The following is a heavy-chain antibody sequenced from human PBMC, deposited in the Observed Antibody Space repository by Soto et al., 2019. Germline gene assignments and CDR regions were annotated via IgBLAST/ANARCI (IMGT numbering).Heavy chain of an antibody. CDR1: GYTFTSYD. J-gene: IGHJ6*02. D-gene: IGHD3-3*01. Sequence: ASVKVSCKASGYTFTSYDINWVRQATGQGLEWMGWMNPNSGNTGYAQKFQGRVTMTRNTSISTAYMELSSLTSDDTAVYYCARYRLYYDFWSVYPDYYYGMDVWGQGTTVTVSS. V-gene: IGHV1-8*01. CDR2: MNPNSGNT. CDR3: ARYRLYYDFWSVYPDYYYGMDV.